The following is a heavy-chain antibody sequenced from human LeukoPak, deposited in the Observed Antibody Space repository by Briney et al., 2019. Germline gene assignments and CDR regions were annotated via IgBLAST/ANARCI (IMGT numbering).Heavy chain of an antibody. CDR1: GYSISSGYY. CDR2: IYYSGST. V-gene: IGHV4-38-2*02. Sequence: SETLSLTCTVSGYSISSGYYWGWIRQPPGKGLEWIGNIYYSGSTNYNPSLKSRVTISVDTSKNQFSLKLSSVTAADTAVYYCARVPVVPAAMGFYYYCYMDVWGKGTTVTISS. D-gene: IGHD2-2*01. CDR3: ARVPVVPAAMGFYYYCYMDV. J-gene: IGHJ6*03.